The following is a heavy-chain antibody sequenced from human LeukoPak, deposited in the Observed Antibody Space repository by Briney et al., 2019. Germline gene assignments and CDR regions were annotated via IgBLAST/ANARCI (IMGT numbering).Heavy chain of an antibody. V-gene: IGHV4-38-2*01. CDR1: GYSISSGYY. CDR3: ARHPAPVEDYDLCSGYSPYYFDY. CDR2: IYHSGST. J-gene: IGHJ4*02. D-gene: IGHD3-3*01. Sequence: SETLSLTCAVSGYSISSGYYWGWIRQPPGKGLEWIGSIYHSGSTYYNPSLKSRVTISVDTSKNQFSLKLSSVTAADTAVYYCARHPAPVEDYDLCSGYSPYYFDYWGQGTLVTVSS.